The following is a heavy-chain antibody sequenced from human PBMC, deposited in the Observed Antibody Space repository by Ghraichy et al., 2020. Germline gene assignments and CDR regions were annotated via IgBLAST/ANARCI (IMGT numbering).Heavy chain of an antibody. CDR1: GGSFSGYY. D-gene: IGHD5-18*01. V-gene: IGHV4-34*01. J-gene: IGHJ4*02. CDR2: INHSGST. CDR3: ARGGYSYGHRPVDY. Sequence: SETLSLTCAVYGGSFSGYYWSWIRQPPGKGLEWIGEINHSGSTNYNPSLKSRVTISVDTSKNQFSLKLSSVTAADTAVYYCARGGYSYGHRPVDYWGQGTLVTVSS.